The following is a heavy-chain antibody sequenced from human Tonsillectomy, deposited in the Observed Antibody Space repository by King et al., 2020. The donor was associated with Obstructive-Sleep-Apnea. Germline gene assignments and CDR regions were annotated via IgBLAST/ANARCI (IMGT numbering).Heavy chain of an antibody. CDR3: AKGVYSSGWPTGAFDI. CDR1: GFTFSSYA. CDR2: ISGSGGST. D-gene: IGHD6-19*01. J-gene: IGHJ3*02. Sequence: VQLVESGGGLVQPGGSLRLSCAASGFTFSSYAMSWVRQAPGKGLEWVSAISGSGGSTYYADSVKGRFTISRDNSKNTLYLQMNSLRAEDTAVYYCAKGVYSSGWPTGAFDIWGQGTMVTVSS. V-gene: IGHV3-23*04.